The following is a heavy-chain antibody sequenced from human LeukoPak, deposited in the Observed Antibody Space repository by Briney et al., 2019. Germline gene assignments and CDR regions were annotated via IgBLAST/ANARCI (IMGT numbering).Heavy chain of an antibody. Sequence: GRSLRLSCAASGFTFSSYGMHWVRQAPSKGLEWVAVIWYDGSNKYYADSVKGRFTISRDNSRNTLYLQMTSLRAEDTAVYYCARGNSGHCTGATCYALDYWGQGTLVTVSS. CDR1: GFTFSSYG. J-gene: IGHJ4*02. CDR2: IWYDGSNK. V-gene: IGHV3-33*01. D-gene: IGHD2-2*01. CDR3: ARGNSGHCTGATCYALDY.